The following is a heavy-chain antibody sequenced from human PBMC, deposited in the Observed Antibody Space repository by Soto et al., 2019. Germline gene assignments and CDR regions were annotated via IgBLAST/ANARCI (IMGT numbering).Heavy chain of an antibody. CDR3: ARVVMGYYYGMGV. CDR2: IYHSGST. D-gene: IGHD3-22*01. V-gene: IGHV4-4*02. Sequence: QVQLQESGPGLVKPSGTLSLTCAVSGGSISSSNWWSWVRQPPGKGLEWIGEIYHSGSTNYNPSHKSRDTRSVDKDKTQFSLKLSSVTAADTSVYYCARVVMGYYYGMGVWGQGTTVTVSS. J-gene: IGHJ6*02. CDR1: GGSISSSNW.